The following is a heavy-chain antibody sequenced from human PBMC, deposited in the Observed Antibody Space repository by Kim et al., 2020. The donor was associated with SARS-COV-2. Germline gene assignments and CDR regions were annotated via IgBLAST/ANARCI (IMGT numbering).Heavy chain of an antibody. V-gene: IGHV3-30*18. CDR2: ISYDGSNK. D-gene: IGHD3-10*01. CDR3: AKVRNPRITMVRGRSLGFDY. CDR1: GFTFSSYG. J-gene: IGHJ4*02. Sequence: GGSLRLSCAASGFTFSSYGMHWVRQAPGKGLEWVAVISYDGSNKYYADSVKGRFTISRDNSKNTLYLQMNSLRAEDTAVYYCAKVRNPRITMVRGRSLGFDYWGQGTLVTVSS.